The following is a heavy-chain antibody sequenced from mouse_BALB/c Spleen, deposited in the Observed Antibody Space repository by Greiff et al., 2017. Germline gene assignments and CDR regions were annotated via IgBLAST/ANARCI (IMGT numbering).Heavy chain of an antibody. CDR1: GYAFSSYW. Sequence: QVQLQQSGAELVRPGSSVKISCKASGYAFSSYWMNWVKQRPGQGLEWIGQIYPGDGDTNYNGKFKGKATLTADKSSSTAYMQLSSLTSEDSAVYFCARYGEVLSWFAYWGQGTLVTVSA. CDR3: ARYGEVLSWFAY. D-gene: IGHD2-14*01. V-gene: IGHV1-80*01. CDR2: IYPGDGDT. J-gene: IGHJ3*01.